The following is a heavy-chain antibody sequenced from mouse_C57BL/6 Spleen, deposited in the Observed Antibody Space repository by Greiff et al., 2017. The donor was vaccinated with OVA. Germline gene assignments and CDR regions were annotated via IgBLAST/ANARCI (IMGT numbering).Heavy chain of an antibody. Sequence: VQLQESGPGLVQPSQSLSITCTVSGFSLTSYGVHWVRQSPGKGLEWLGVIWSGGSTDYNAAFISRLSISKDNSKSQVFFKMNSLQADDTAIYYFARNPGYDYGASCFDYWGQGTTLTVSS. V-gene: IGHV2-2*01. J-gene: IGHJ2*01. CDR1: GFSLTSYG. CDR2: IWSGGST. D-gene: IGHD2-4*01. CDR3: ARNPGYDYGASCFDY.